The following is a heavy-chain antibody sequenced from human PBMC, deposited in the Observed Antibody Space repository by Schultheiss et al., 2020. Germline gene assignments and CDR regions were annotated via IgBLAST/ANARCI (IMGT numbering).Heavy chain of an antibody. J-gene: IGHJ3*02. Sequence: SETLSLTCTVSGGSISSYYWSWIRQPPGKGLEWIGYIYYSGSTNYNPSLKSRVTISVDTSKNQFSLKLSSVTAADTAVYYCARAYCSGGSCYVSHGNAFDIWGQGTMVNV. CDR1: GGSISSYY. CDR2: IYYSGST. V-gene: IGHV4-59*01. D-gene: IGHD2-15*01. CDR3: ARAYCSGGSCYVSHGNAFDI.